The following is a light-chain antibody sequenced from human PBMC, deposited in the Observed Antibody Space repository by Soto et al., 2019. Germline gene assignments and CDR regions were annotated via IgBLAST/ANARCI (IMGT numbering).Light chain of an antibody. CDR2: DVS. CDR3: SSYTSSSTLDV. V-gene: IGLV2-14*01. Sequence: QSALTQPASVSGSPGQSITISCTGTSSDVGGYNYVSWYQQHRGKVPKLMIYDVSNRPSGVSNRFSGSKSGNTASLTISGLQAEDEADYCCSSYTSSSTLDVFGTGTKLTVL. J-gene: IGLJ1*01. CDR1: SSDVGGYNY.